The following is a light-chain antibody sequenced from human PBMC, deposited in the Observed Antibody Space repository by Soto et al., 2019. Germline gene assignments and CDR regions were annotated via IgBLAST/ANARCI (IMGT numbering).Light chain of an antibody. CDR3: QQSYSSPRLT. CDR1: QNINNY. V-gene: IGKV1-39*01. J-gene: IGKJ4*01. Sequence: DIQMTQSPSSLSASVGDRVTITCRASQNINNYLNWDQQKPGKAPKLLIYAASTLQSGVPSRFSGSGSWTDFTLTISSLQPEDFATYYCQQSYSSPRLTFGGGTKVQIK. CDR2: AAS.